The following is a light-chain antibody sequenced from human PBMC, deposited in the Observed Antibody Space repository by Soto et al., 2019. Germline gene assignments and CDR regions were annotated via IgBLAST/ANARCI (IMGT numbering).Light chain of an antibody. CDR2: AAS. J-gene: IGKJ5*01. Sequence: DIQMTQSPSSLSASVGDRVTITCRASQSISMYLNWYQQKPGKAPKLLIYAASSLQSGVPSRFSGSGSGTDFTLTTSSLQPEDFAPYYCQQSYSTITFGQGTRLEVK. CDR3: QQSYSTIT. CDR1: QSISMY. V-gene: IGKV1-39*01.